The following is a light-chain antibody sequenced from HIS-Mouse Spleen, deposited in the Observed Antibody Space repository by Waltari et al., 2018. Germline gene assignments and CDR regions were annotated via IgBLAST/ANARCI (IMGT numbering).Light chain of an antibody. Sequence: QAVLTQPSSLSASPGASASLTCTLRSGINVGTYRIYWYQQKPGSPPQYLLRYKSDSDKQQGSGVPGRFSGSKDASANEGILLISGLQSEDEADYYCMIWHSSAWVFGGGTKLTVL. J-gene: IGLJ3*02. V-gene: IGLV5-45*02. CDR3: MIWHSSAWV. CDR2: YKSDSDK. CDR1: SGINVGTYR.